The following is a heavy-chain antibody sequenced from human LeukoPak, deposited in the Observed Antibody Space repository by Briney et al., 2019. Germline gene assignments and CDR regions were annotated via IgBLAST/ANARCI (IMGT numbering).Heavy chain of an antibody. CDR2: VNGDGTST. D-gene: IGHD2-2*01. Sequence: GGSLRLSCATSGFTFSSYWMHWVRQVPGKGLVWVSRVNGDGTSTSYADSVQGRFTISRDNAKNTLYLYMNSLRGDDTAIYFCVRSCSSGSCYGHKDYWGQGTLVTVSS. CDR3: VRSCSSGSCYGHKDY. J-gene: IGHJ4*02. CDR1: GFTFSSYW. V-gene: IGHV3-74*01.